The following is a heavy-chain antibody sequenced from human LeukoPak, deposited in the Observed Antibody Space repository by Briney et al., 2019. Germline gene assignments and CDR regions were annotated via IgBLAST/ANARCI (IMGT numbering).Heavy chain of an antibody. V-gene: IGHV1-69*13. CDR3: ARGRLRIAVAGSSWFDP. CDR1: GGTFSSYA. J-gene: IGHJ5*02. Sequence: ASVKVSCKASGGTFSSYAMNWVRQAPGQGLEWMGGIIPIFGTANYAQKFQGRVTITADESTSTAYMELSSLRSEDTAAYYCARGRLRIAVAGSSWFDPWGQGTLVTVSS. CDR2: IIPIFGTA. D-gene: IGHD6-19*01.